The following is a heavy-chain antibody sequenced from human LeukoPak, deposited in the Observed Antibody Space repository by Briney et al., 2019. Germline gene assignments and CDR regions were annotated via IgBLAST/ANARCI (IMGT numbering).Heavy chain of an antibody. CDR3: TTEYYYDSSGYYYVDY. Sequence: GGSLRLSCAASGFTFSNAWMSWVRQAPGKGLEWVGRIKSKTDGGTTDYAAPVKGRLTISRDDSKNTLYLQMNSLKTEDTAVYYCTTEYYYDSSGYYYVDYWGQGTLVTVSS. D-gene: IGHD3-22*01. J-gene: IGHJ4*02. V-gene: IGHV3-15*01. CDR2: IKSKTDGGTT. CDR1: GFTFSNAW.